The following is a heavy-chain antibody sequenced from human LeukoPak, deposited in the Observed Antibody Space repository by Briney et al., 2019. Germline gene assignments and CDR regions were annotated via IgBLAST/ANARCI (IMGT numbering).Heavy chain of an antibody. CDR1: GFTFSSYA. D-gene: IGHD4-17*01. V-gene: IGHV3-23*01. J-gene: IGHJ2*01. CDR3: AKDLDGDYARYFDL. Sequence: GGSLTLSCAASGFTFSSYAMSWVRQAPGKGLEWVSSISGSGGSTYYADSVKGRFTISRDNSKSTLYLQMNSLRAADTAVYYCAKDLDGDYARYFDLWGRGTLVTVSS. CDR2: ISGSGGST.